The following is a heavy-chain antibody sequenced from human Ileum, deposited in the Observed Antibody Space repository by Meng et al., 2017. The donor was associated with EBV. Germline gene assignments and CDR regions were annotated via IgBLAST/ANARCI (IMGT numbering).Heavy chain of an antibody. V-gene: IGHV4-61*01. D-gene: IGHD1-26*01. CDR1: GGSVSSAHSL. CDR2: MSYSGST. CDR3: AGDPHSGSPH. J-gene: IGHJ4*02. Sequence: QVQLQASAPVLVKPSEPLSLTCTVSGGSVSSAHSLWTWIRQPPGKGLEWIGYMSYSGSTNYSPPLESRVTISVDTSKNQFSLKLSSVTAADTAVYYCAGDPHSGSPHWGQGTLVTVSS.